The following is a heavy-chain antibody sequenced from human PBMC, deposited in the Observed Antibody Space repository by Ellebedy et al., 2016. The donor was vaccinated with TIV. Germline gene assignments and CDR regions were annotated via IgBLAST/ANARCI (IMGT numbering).Heavy chain of an antibody. Sequence: LRLSCTVSGGSISSGAFYWTWIRQQPGKGLEWIGNIYYSGSTYYNPSLKSRVTISLDTSKNQFSLKLSSVTAADTAVFYCARTSYYDSSGYPLFDYWGQGTLVTVSS. D-gene: IGHD3-22*01. J-gene: IGHJ4*02. CDR1: GGSISSGAFY. V-gene: IGHV4-31*03. CDR3: ARTSYYDSSGYPLFDY. CDR2: IYYSGST.